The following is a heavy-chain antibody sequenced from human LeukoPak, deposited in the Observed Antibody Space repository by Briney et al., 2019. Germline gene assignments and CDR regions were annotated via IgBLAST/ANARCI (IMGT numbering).Heavy chain of an antibody. CDR2: INNVGDSS. J-gene: IGHJ5*02. V-gene: IGHV3-23*01. CDR3: AKGGSYYTSSWFDP. CDR1: ALTFSSYA. D-gene: IGHD3-10*01. Sequence: GGSLSHLRAASALTFSSYAVSWVRQAPGKGLEWVSAINNVGDSSYYADSVKGRFTISRDNSKNTLYLQMNSLRAEDTAVYYCAKGGSYYTSSWFDPWGQGTLVTVSS.